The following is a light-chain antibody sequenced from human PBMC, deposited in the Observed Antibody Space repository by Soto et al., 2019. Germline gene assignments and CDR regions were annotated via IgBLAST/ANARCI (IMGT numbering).Light chain of an antibody. CDR1: RSNIGADYD. CDR3: QSYDTSLSGYV. Sequence: QPVLTQPPSVSGAPGQRVTMSCTGSRSNIGADYDVHWYQQLPGTAPKLLIYGNNNRPSGVPGRFSASKSGTSASLAITGLQAEDEADYYCQSYDTSLSGYVFGTGTKVTVL. V-gene: IGLV1-40*01. J-gene: IGLJ1*01. CDR2: GNN.